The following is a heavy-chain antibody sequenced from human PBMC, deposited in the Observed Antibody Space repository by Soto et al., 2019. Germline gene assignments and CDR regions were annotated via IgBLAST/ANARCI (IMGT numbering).Heavy chain of an antibody. CDR2: ISYDGNNK. CDR3: ARGGTIAVTTIGDY. D-gene: IGHD5-12*01. CDR1: GFIFSNSA. Sequence: GGSLRLSCAGSGFIFSNSAFHWVRQAPGKGLEWVALISYDGNNKYYADSVKGRFTISRDNSKNSLYLQMNSLRDDDTAMYYCARGGTIAVTTIGDYWGQGTLVTVSS. V-gene: IGHV3-30-3*01. J-gene: IGHJ4*01.